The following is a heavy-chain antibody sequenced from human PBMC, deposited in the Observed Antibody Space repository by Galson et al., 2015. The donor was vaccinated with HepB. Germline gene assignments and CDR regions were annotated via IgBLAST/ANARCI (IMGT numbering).Heavy chain of an antibody. V-gene: IGHV1-18*01. Sequence: SVKVSCKASGYTFRNYGISWVRQAPGQGLEWMGRISGYNGNTNYAQKFQGRVTMTTDISTSTVYMELRSLRSDDTAVYYCARDTSYGDSSLCYWGQGTLVTVS. D-gene: IGHD4-17*01. CDR3: ARDTSYGDSSLCY. CDR1: GYTFRNYG. J-gene: IGHJ4*02. CDR2: ISGYNGNT.